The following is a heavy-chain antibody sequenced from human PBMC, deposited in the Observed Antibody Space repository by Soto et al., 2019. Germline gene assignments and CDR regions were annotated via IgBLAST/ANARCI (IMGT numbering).Heavy chain of an antibody. CDR1: GFTFSSYA. V-gene: IGHV3-23*01. D-gene: IGHD2-21*02. Sequence: GGSLRLSCAASGFTFSSYAMSWVRQAPGKGLEWVSAISGSGGSTYYADSVKGRFTISRDNSKNTLYLQMNSLRAEDTAVYYCAKDXFVIVVVTAPYYYYGMDVWGQGTTVTVSS. CDR3: AKDXFVIVVVTAPYYYYGMDV. CDR2: ISGSGGST. J-gene: IGHJ6*02.